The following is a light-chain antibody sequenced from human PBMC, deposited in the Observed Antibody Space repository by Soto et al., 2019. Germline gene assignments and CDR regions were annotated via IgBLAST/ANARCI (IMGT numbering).Light chain of an antibody. J-gene: IGKJ4*01. V-gene: IGKV1-33*01. CDR1: QDISNY. CDR2: DAS. CDR3: QQYDNLPLT. Sequence: DIQMTQSPSSLYSSLGDRVTITCQASQDISNYLNWYQQKPGKAPKLLIYDASNLQTGVPSRFSGSGSGTDFTFTISRLKTEDIATYYCQQYDNLPLTFCGGTKVDIK.